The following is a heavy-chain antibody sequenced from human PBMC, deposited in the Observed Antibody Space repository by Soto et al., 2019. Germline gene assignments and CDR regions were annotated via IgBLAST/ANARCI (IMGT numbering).Heavy chain of an antibody. D-gene: IGHD3-3*01. V-gene: IGHV4-31*03. Sequence: SETLSLTCTVSGGSISSGGYYWTWIRQHPGKGLEWIGYNYYSGITYYNPSLKSRDTISLDTSKNQFTLKLSLVTAADTAVYYCARWWSGSRQGFDPWGQGTLVTVSS. CDR1: GGSISSGGYY. CDR3: ARWWSGSRQGFDP. J-gene: IGHJ5*02. CDR2: NYYSGIT.